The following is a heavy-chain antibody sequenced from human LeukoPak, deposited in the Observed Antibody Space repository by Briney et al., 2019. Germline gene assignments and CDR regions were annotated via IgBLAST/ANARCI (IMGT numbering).Heavy chain of an antibody. J-gene: IGHJ3*02. CDR3: AKPYCAGDCYRHDAFDM. Sequence: GGSLRLSCEASAFTFSSYSMNWVRQAPGRGLEWVAGMSYDGSNEYYADSVKGRFTISRDTSKNTLYLQMNSLRAEDTALYYCAKPYCAGDCYRHDAFDMWGQGTMVTVSA. CDR2: MSYDGSNE. CDR1: AFTFSSYS. D-gene: IGHD2-21*02. V-gene: IGHV3-30*18.